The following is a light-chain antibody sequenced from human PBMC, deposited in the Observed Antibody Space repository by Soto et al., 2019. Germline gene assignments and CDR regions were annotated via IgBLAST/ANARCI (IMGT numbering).Light chain of an antibody. CDR1: QSISRNY. CDR3: QQYGSSPT. Sequence: EIVLTQSPGTRSLSPGERATLSCRASQSISRNYLAWYQQKPGQAPRLLIYGASSRATGIADRFSGSGSGTDFTLTISRLEPEDFAVYYCQQYGSSPTFGPGTKVDIK. V-gene: IGKV3-20*01. J-gene: IGKJ3*01. CDR2: GAS.